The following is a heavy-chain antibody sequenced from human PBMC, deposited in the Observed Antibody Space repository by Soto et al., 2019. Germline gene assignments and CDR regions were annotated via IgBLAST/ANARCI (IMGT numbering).Heavy chain of an antibody. J-gene: IGHJ6*02. CDR1: GGSISSGGYY. CDR3: ARDLGGYSYGTGWDYYGMDV. CDR2: IYYSGST. V-gene: IGHV4-31*03. D-gene: IGHD5-18*01. Sequence: PSETLSLTCTVSGGSISSGGYYWSWIRQHPGKGLEWIGYIYYSGSTYYNPSLKSRVTISVDTSKNQFSLKLSSVTAADTAVYYCARDLGGYSYGTGWDYYGMDVWGQGTTVTVSS.